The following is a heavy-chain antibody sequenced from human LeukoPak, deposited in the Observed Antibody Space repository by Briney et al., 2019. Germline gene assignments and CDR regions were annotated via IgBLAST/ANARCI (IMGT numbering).Heavy chain of an antibody. V-gene: IGHV3-53*01. CDR1: GFTVSSNY. CDR3: AKSDRNDSSGYPLDY. J-gene: IGHJ4*02. Sequence: GGSLRLSCAASGFTVSSNYMSWVRQAPGKVLECVSVIYTGGSTYYADSVKGRFTISRDNSKNTVYLQMNSLRAEDTAMYYCAKSDRNDSSGYPLDYWGQGTLVTVSS. D-gene: IGHD3-22*01. CDR2: IYTGGST.